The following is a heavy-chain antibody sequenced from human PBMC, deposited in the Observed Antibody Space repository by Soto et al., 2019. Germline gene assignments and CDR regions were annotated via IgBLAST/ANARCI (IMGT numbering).Heavy chain of an antibody. CDR3: ARQPSDYSSSSVPLSAFDI. Sequence: QLQLQESGPGLVKPSETLSLTCTVSGGSISSSSYYWGWIRQPPGKGLEWIGSIYYSGSTYYNPSVKSRVTISVDTSKNQFSLKLSSVTAADTAVYYCARQPSDYSSSSVPLSAFDIWGQGTMVTVSS. D-gene: IGHD6-6*01. CDR2: IYYSGST. V-gene: IGHV4-39*01. J-gene: IGHJ3*02. CDR1: GGSISSSSYY.